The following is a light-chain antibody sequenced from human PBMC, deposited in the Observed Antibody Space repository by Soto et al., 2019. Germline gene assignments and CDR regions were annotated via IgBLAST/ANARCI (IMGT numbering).Light chain of an antibody. V-gene: IGKV1-5*03. CDR3: QQYNIYWT. Sequence: DIQMTQSPSTLSASVGDRVTITCRASQSISYWLAWYQQKPGKAPNLLIYKASTLESGVPSMFSGSGSGTEFTLTISSLQPDDFATYYCQQYNIYWTFGQGTKVEIK. CDR2: KAS. CDR1: QSISYW. J-gene: IGKJ1*01.